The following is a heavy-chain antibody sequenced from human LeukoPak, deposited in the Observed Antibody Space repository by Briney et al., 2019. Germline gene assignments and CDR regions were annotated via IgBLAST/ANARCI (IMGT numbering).Heavy chain of an antibody. CDR1: GGSFSGYY. Sequence: SETLSLTCAVYGGSFSGYYWSWIRQPPGKGLEWIGEINHSGSTNYNPSLKSRVTISVDTSKNQFSLRLSSVTAADTAVYYCARTKVTAIQGYYNWFDPWGQGTLVTVSS. V-gene: IGHV4-34*01. J-gene: IGHJ5*02. CDR3: ARTKVTAIQGYYNWFDP. D-gene: IGHD2-21*02. CDR2: INHSGST.